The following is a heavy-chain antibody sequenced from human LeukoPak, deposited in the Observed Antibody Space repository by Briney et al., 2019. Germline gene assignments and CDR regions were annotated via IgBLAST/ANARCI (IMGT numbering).Heavy chain of an antibody. Sequence: GESLKISCKDSGYSFTNYWIGWVRQMPGKGLEWMGIIHSADSNTKYSPSFQGQVTISADKSISTAYLQWSGLKASDTAMYYCAGARHGDYRWDHWGQGTLVTVSS. CDR2: IHSADSNT. V-gene: IGHV5-51*01. CDR1: GYSFTNYW. CDR3: AGARHGDYRWDH. J-gene: IGHJ4*02. D-gene: IGHD4-17*01.